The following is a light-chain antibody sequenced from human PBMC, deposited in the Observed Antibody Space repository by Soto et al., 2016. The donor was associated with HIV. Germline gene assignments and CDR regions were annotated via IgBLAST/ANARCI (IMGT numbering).Light chain of an antibody. CDR1: QDISNY. CDR2: ATS. Sequence: DIQMTQSPSSLSASVGDRVTITCQASQDISNYLNWYQQKPGKAPKVLISATSDLQSGVPSRFSGSRSGREFTLTISSLQPEDFATYYCQQSHSPPRTFGQGTKVEIK. CDR3: QQSHSPPRT. J-gene: IGKJ1*01. V-gene: IGKV1-39*01.